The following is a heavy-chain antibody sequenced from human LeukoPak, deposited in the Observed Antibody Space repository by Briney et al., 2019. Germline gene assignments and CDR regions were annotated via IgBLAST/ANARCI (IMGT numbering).Heavy chain of an antibody. J-gene: IGHJ3*02. CDR3: ARVTVDTAMVPNSDAFDI. V-gene: IGHV3-21*01. Sequence: GGSLRLSCAASGFTFSSYSMNWVRQAPGKGLEWVSSISSSSSYIYYADSVKGRFTISRDNAKNSLYLQMNSLRAEDTAVYYCARVTVDTAMVPNSDAFDIWGQGTMVTVSS. CDR1: GFTFSSYS. D-gene: IGHD5-18*01. CDR2: ISSSSSYI.